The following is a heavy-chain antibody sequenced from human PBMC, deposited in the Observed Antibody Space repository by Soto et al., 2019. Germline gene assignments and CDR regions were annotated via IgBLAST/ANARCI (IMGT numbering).Heavy chain of an antibody. Sequence: QVQLQESGPGLVKPSQTLSLTCTVSGGSISSGGYYWTWIRQHPGKGLEWIGYIYYSGSTYYNPSLTRRFTMSVDTSRIQFPLQLSSVTAADTAVYYCARVCGGDCHYGMDVWGQGTTVTVSS. CDR3: ARVCGGDCHYGMDV. CDR1: GGSISSGGYY. J-gene: IGHJ6*02. CDR2: IYYSGST. D-gene: IGHD2-21*02. V-gene: IGHV4-31*03.